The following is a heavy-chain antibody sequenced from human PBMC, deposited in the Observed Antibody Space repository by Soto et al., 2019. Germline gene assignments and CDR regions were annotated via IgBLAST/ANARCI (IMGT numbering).Heavy chain of an antibody. D-gene: IGHD3-10*01. CDR2: IIPILGIA. J-gene: IGHJ6*02. V-gene: IGHV1-69*02. Sequence: QVQLVQSGAEVKKPGSSVKVSCKASGGTFSSYTISWVRQAPGQGLEWMGRIIPILGIANYAQKFQGRVTITADKSTSTVYMELSRLRSEDTAVYYCASIMSSGYYYGMDVWGQGTTVTVSS. CDR3: ASIMSSGYYYGMDV. CDR1: GGTFSSYT.